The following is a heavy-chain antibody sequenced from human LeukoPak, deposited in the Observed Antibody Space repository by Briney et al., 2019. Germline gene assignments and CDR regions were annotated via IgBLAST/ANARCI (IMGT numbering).Heavy chain of an antibody. V-gene: IGHV4-59*01. D-gene: IGHD3-10*01. CDR2: IYDSGST. Sequence: SETLSLTCTVSGVSISSYYWSWIRQPPGKGLEWIGYIYDSGSTNYSPSLKSRVTMSVDTSKNQFSLKLSSVTAADTAVYHCARGVSQVRGLWFDPWGQGTLVTVSA. J-gene: IGHJ5*02. CDR3: ARGVSQVRGLWFDP. CDR1: GVSISSYY.